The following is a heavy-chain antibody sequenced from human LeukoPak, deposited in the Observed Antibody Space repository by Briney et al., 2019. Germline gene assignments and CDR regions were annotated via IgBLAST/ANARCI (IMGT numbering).Heavy chain of an antibody. J-gene: IGHJ4*02. CDR1: GFTFSSYW. V-gene: IGHV3-74*01. CDR3: AREFSYYGSGRPLDY. CDR2: INSDGSST. D-gene: IGHD3-10*01. Sequence: PGGSLRLSCAASGFTFSSYWMHWVRQAPGKGLVWVSRINSDGSSTSYADSVKGRSTISRDNAKNTLYLQMNSLRAEDTAVYYCAREFSYYGSGRPLDYWGQGTLVTVSS.